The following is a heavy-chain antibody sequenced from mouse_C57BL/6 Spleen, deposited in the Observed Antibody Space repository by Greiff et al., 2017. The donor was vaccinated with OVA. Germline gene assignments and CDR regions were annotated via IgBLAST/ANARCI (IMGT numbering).Heavy chain of an antibody. CDR1: GYTFTSYW. CDR2: IYPSDSET. J-gene: IGHJ4*01. V-gene: IGHV1-61*01. Sequence: VQLQQPGAELVRPGSSVKLSCKASGYTFTSYWMDWVKQRPGQGLEWIGNIYPSDSETHYNQKFKDKATLTVDKSSSTAYMQLSSLTSEDSAVYYCARASYGDAMDYWGQGTSVTVSS. D-gene: IGHD1-1*01. CDR3: ARASYGDAMDY.